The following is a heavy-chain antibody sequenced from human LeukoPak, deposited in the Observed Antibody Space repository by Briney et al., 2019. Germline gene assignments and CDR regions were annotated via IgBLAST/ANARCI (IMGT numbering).Heavy chain of an antibody. D-gene: IGHD2-8*01. CDR1: GYTFTSYG. J-gene: IGHJ3*02. Sequence: ASVKVSCKASGYTFTSYGISWVRQAPGQGLEWMGWIGAYNGNTNYAQKLQGRVTMTTDTSTITAYMELRSLRSDDTAVYYCARVGYCTNGVCYDAFDIWGQGTMVTVSS. CDR3: ARVGYCTNGVCYDAFDI. V-gene: IGHV1-18*01. CDR2: IGAYNGNT.